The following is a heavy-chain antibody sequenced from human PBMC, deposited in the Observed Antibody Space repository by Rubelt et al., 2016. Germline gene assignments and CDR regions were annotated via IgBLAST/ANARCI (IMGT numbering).Heavy chain of an antibody. V-gene: IGHV3-23*03. Sequence: EVQLLESGGGLVQPGGSLRLSCAASGFTFSSYAMSWVRQAPGKGLEWVSVIYTGGTTYYADSVRGRFTISRDNSKNTLYLQMNSLRVEDTALYYCARGRVVARITEDTAMVPDWGQGTLVTVSS. D-gene: IGHD5-18*01. J-gene: IGHJ4*02. CDR2: IYTGGTT. CDR3: ARGRVVARITEDTAMVPD. CDR1: GFTFSSYA.